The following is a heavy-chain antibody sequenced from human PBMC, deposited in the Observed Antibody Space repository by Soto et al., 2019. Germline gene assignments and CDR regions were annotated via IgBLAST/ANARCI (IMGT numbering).Heavy chain of an antibody. CDR2: ISYSENT. V-gene: IGHV4-61*01. D-gene: IGHD3-10*01. Sequence: SETLSLTCSVSGVSVNITNNYWSWLRQPPGKGLEWIGYISYSENTNYNSSLKSRVSISVDKSKNQFSMKLSSVTAADTAIYYCARNQGFLRVFDPWSQGTLVTVSS. CDR3: ARNQGFLRVFDP. CDR1: GVSVNITNNY. J-gene: IGHJ5*02.